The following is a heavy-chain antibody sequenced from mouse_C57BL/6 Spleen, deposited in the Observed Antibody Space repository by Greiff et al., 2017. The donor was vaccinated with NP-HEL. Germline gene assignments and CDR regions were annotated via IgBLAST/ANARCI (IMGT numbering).Heavy chain of an antibody. CDR2: ISYDGSN. V-gene: IGHV3-6*01. Sequence: VQLQQSGPGLVKPSQSLSLTCSVTGYSITSGYYWNWIRQFPGNKLEWMGYISYDGSNNYNPSLKNRISITRDTSKNQFFLKLNSVTTEDTATYYCARAGYYGYFDYWGQGTTLTVSS. CDR1: GYSITSGYY. J-gene: IGHJ2*01. CDR3: ARAGYYGYFDY. D-gene: IGHD2-3*01.